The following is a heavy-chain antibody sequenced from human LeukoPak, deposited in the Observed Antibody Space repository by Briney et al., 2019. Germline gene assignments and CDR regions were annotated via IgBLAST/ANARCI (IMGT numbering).Heavy chain of an antibody. D-gene: IGHD3-10*01. CDR3: AKDKYYGSAPMDV. J-gene: IGHJ6*02. V-gene: IGHV3-9*01. CDR1: GFTFDDYA. CDR2: ISWNSGSI. Sequence: GGSLRLSCAASGFTFDDYAMHWVRQAPGKGLEWVSGISWNSGSIGYADSVKGRFTISRDNAKNSLYLQMNSLRAEDTALYYCAKDKYYGSAPMDVWGQGTTATVSS.